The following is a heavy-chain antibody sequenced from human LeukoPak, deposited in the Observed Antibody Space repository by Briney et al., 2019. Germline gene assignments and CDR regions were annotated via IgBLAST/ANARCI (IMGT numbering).Heavy chain of an antibody. CDR1: GGSISSSSYY. Sequence: PSETLSLTCTVSGGSISSSSYYWGWIRQPPGKGLEWIGSIYYSGGTYYNPSLKSRVTISVDTSKNQFSLKLSSVTAADTAVYYCARDIWYGSGSYYPFDYWGQGTLVTVSS. CDR3: ARDIWYGSGSYYPFDY. CDR2: IYYSGGT. V-gene: IGHV4-39*02. J-gene: IGHJ4*02. D-gene: IGHD3-10*01.